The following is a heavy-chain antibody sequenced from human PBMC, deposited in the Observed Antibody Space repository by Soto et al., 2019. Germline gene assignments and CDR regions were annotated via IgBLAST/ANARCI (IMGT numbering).Heavy chain of an antibody. CDR1: GFTFSSYS. CDR3: ARDQPGYSYGYGLGY. V-gene: IGHV3-21*01. CDR2: ISSSSSYI. J-gene: IGHJ4*02. Sequence: PGGSLRLSCAASGFTFSSYSMNWVGQAPGKGLKWVSSISSSSSYIYYADSVKGRFTISRDNAKNSLYLQMNSLRAKDTAVYYCARDQPGYSYGYGLGYWGQGTLVTVSS. D-gene: IGHD5-18*01.